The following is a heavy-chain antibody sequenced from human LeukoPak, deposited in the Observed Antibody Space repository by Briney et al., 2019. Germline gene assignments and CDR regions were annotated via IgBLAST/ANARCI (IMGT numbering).Heavy chain of an antibody. CDR1: GGSTTSGGYS. CDR2: IYNSGIA. J-gene: IGHJ4*02. V-gene: IGHV4-31*03. Sequence: PSQTLSLTCTVTGGSTTSGGYSWTWIRQHPGKGLEWIGHIYNSGIADYNPSLKSRVTITIDTSKNQFSLKLNSVTAADTAVYFCARGRYYGFSGDSWGQGALVTVSS. CDR3: ARGRYYGFSGDS. D-gene: IGHD3-10*01.